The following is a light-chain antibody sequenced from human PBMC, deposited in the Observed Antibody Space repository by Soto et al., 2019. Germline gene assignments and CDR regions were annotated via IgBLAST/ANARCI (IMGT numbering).Light chain of an antibody. CDR2: KNN. V-gene: IGLV1-47*01. CDR3: AVWDERLSGYV. Sequence: QAVLTQPPSASGTPGQRVTISCSGSGSNIGSNYVYWYHQLPGTAPKLLIYKNNQRPSGVPDRLSGSKSGTSASLAISGLRSEDEDDYYSAVWDERLSGYVFGTGTKVTVL. CDR1: GSNIGSNY. J-gene: IGLJ1*01.